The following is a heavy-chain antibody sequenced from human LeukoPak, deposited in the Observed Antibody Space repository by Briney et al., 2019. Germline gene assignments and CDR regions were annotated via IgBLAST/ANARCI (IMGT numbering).Heavy chain of an antibody. J-gene: IGHJ4*02. CDR1: GFTFSSYE. CDR3: AKDDYDFWSGYHLDY. D-gene: IGHD3-3*01. Sequence: GGSLRLSCAASGFTFSSYEMHWVRQAPGKGLEWVSYISSSGSTIYYADSVKGRFTISRDNAKNSLYLQMNSLRAEDTAVYYCAKDDYDFWSGYHLDYWGQGTLVTVSS. CDR2: ISSSGSTI. V-gene: IGHV3-48*03.